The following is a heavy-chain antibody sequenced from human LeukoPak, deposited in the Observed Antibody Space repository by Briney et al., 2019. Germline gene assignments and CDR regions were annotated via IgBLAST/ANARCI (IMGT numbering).Heavy chain of an antibody. CDR3: AASSDITLLDY. Sequence: SETLSLTCTVSGASISSGDYYWSWIRQPPGKGLEWIGYIYNSETTHYNPSLKGRITFSLDTSKNQFSLKLSSVTAADTAVYYCAASSDITLLDYWGQGTLVTVSS. D-gene: IGHD3-10*01. V-gene: IGHV4-30-4*01. CDR2: IYNSETT. J-gene: IGHJ4*02. CDR1: GASISSGDYY.